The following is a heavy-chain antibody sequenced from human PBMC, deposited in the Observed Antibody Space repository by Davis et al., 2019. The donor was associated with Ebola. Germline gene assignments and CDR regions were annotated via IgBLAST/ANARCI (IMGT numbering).Heavy chain of an antibody. Sequence: GESLKISCTASGFTFTDSYMTWVRQAPGKGLEWLAYISSNSDTIYYADSVRGRFTISRDNDKNSVLLEMDRMTHDDAGVYYCATEATMVYWGQGVLVTVSS. J-gene: IGHJ4*02. CDR1: GFTFTDSY. CDR3: ATEATMVY. D-gene: IGHD4/OR15-4a*01. CDR2: ISSNSDTI. V-gene: IGHV3-11*04.